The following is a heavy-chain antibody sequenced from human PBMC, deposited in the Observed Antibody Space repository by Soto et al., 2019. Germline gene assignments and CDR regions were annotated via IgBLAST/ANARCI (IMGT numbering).Heavy chain of an antibody. V-gene: IGHV4-31*03. Sequence: TLSPTCTVSGGSISSGGYYWSWIRQHPGKGLEWIGYIYYSGSTYYNPSLKSRVTISVDTSKNQFSLKLSSVTAADTAVYYCARARIAAAGTPWFDPWGQGTLVTVSS. J-gene: IGHJ5*02. CDR3: ARARIAAAGTPWFDP. D-gene: IGHD6-13*01. CDR1: GGSISSGGYY. CDR2: IYYSGST.